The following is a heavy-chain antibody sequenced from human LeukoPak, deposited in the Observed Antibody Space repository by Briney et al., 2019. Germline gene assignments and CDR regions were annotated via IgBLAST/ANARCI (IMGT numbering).Heavy chain of an antibody. V-gene: IGHV3-7*03. D-gene: IGHD3-10*01. J-gene: IGHJ5*02. Sequence: GGSLGLSCVASEFIFSDYWMSWVRQAPGKGLEWVANIKQGGREEKYVSSVKGRFAISRDDAKSTLYLQMDSLSGDDTAVYYCARDSGGWFDTWGRGTLVTVSS. CDR2: IKQGGREE. CDR3: ARDSGGWFDT. CDR1: EFIFSDYW.